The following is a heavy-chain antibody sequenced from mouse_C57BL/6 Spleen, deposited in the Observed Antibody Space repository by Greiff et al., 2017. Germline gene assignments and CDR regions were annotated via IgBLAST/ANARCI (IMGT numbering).Heavy chain of an antibody. V-gene: IGHV14-3*01. Sequence: EVQGVESVAELVRPGASVKLSCTASGFNIKNTYMHWVKQRPEQGLEWIGRIDPANGTTKYAPKFQGKATITADTSSNTAYLQLSSLTSEDTAIYYCARSVRNYGYYFDYWGQGTTLTVSS. D-gene: IGHD2-1*01. J-gene: IGHJ2*01. CDR2: IDPANGTT. CDR3: ARSVRNYGYYFDY. CDR1: GFNIKNTY.